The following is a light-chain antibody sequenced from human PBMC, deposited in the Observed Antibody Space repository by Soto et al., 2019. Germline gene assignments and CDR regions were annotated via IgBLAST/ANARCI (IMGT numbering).Light chain of an antibody. J-gene: IGLJ2*01. CDR3: QSYDSSLSGSVV. V-gene: IGLV1-40*01. Sequence: QPVLTQPPSVSGAPGQRGTISCTGSSSNIGAGYDVHWYQQLPGTAPKLLIYGNSNRPSGVPDRFSGSKSGTSASLAITGLQAEDEADYYCQSYDSSLSGSVVFGGGTKLTVL. CDR2: GNS. CDR1: SSNIGAGYD.